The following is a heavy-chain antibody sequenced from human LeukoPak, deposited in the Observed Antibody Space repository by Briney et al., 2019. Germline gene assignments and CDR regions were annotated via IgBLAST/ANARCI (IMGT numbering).Heavy chain of an antibody. D-gene: IGHD3-22*01. V-gene: IGHV3-7*01. J-gene: IGHJ4*02. CDR1: GFSFSSYW. Sequence: GGSLRLSCAASGFSFSSYWMGWVRQAPGKGLEWVANIKEDGSEKVYVDSVKGRFTISRDNAKNSLFLQMDSLRGEDTAVYYCARWVTGSSGLDYWGQGTLVTVSS. CDR2: IKEDGSEK. CDR3: ARWVTGSSGLDY.